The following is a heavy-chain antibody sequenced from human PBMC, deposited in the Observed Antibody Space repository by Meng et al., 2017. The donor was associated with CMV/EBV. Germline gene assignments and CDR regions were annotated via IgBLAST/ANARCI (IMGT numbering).Heavy chain of an antibody. D-gene: IGHD2-15*01. CDR3: ARVEVVAGKNWFDP. CDR2: IYYSGST. V-gene: IGHV4-31*03. CDR1: GGSISSGGYY. J-gene: IGHJ5*02. Sequence: SETLSLTCTVSGGSISSGGYYWSWIRQHPGKGLEWIGYIYYSGSTYYNPSLKSRVTISVDTSKNQFSLKLSSVTAADTAVYYCARVEVVAGKNWFDPWGQGTLVTVSS.